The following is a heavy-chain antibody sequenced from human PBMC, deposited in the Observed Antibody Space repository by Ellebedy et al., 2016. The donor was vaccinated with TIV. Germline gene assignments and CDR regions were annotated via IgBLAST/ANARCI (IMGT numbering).Heavy chain of an antibody. J-gene: IGHJ4*02. Sequence: AASVKVSCKASGGTFSSYAISWVRQAPGQGLEWMGGIIPIFGTANYAQKFQGRVTITADESTSTAYMELSSLRSEDTAVYYCASRYYYDSITYEFGYWGQGTLVTVSS. CDR3: ASRYYYDSITYEFGY. D-gene: IGHD3-22*01. CDR1: GGTFSSYA. V-gene: IGHV1-69*13. CDR2: IIPIFGTA.